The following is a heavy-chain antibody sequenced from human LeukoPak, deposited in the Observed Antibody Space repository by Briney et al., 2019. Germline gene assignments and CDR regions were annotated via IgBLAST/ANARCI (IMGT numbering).Heavy chain of an antibody. Sequence: GVSLRLSCAASGFTVSSDYMSWVRQAPGKGLEWVSVIYSCGSTYYADSVKGRFTISRDNSKNTLYLQMNSLRAEDTAVYYCARLYGSGSYSDYWGQGTLVTVSS. J-gene: IGHJ4*02. V-gene: IGHV3-53*01. CDR3: ARLYGSGSYSDY. CDR1: GFTVSSDY. D-gene: IGHD3-10*01. CDR2: IYSCGST.